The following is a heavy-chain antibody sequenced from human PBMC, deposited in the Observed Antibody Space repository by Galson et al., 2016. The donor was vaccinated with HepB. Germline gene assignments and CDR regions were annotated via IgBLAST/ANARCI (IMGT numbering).Heavy chain of an antibody. CDR3: ARDQGNHWLTHNYYGLHV. CDR1: SGSFSGFR. J-gene: IGHJ6*02. Sequence: SETLSLTCNVSSGSFSGFRWSWIRQPPGKGLEWIGEINHSGDTNYNLSLKSRVTISVDTSKNQFSLKLTSVTAADTAVYYCARDQGNHWLTHNYYGLHVCGQGTTVTVSS. D-gene: IGHD6-19*01. CDR2: INHSGDT. V-gene: IGHV4-34*01.